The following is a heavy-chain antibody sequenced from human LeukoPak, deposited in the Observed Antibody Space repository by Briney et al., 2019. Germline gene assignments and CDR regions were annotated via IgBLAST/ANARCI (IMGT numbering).Heavy chain of an antibody. V-gene: IGHV4-4*07. CDR2: IDEDGST. CDR1: GQSITSFR. D-gene: IGHD2/OR15-2a*01. Sequence: SETLSLTCSVSGQSITSFRWSWIRQSAAKGLEWMGRIDEDGSTTYNPSLSGQVSVSADTSNNQVSLKLKFVTAADTAVYFCARGYQSTTYGHFDSWGRGIQVTVSS. J-gene: IGHJ5*01. CDR3: ARGYQSTTYGHFDS.